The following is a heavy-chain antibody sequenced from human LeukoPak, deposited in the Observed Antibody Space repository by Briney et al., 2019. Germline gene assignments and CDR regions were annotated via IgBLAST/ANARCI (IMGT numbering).Heavy chain of an antibody. J-gene: IGHJ4*02. CDR1: GFTFSSYA. Sequence: GGSLRLSCAASGFTFSSYAMHWVRQAPGKGLEWVAVISYDGSNKYYADSVKGRFTISRDNSKNTLYLQMNSLRAEDTAVYYCARGIYGDYVSYFDYWGQGTLVTVSS. CDR3: ARGIYGDYVSYFDY. CDR2: ISYDGSNK. D-gene: IGHD4-17*01. V-gene: IGHV3-30*04.